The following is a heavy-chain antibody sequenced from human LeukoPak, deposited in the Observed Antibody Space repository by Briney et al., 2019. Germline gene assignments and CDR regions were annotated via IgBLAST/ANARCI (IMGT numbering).Heavy chain of an antibody. Sequence: SETLSLTCTVSGGSISSSSYYWGWIRQPPGKGLEWIGSIYYSGSTYYNPSLKSRVTISVDTSKNQFSLNLNSMTSADTAVYYCARGRVDDYDSSGSPTIWGQGTMVTVSS. CDR2: IYYSGST. CDR3: ARGRVDDYDSSGSPTI. CDR1: GGSISSSSYY. J-gene: IGHJ3*01. V-gene: IGHV4-39*07. D-gene: IGHD3-22*01.